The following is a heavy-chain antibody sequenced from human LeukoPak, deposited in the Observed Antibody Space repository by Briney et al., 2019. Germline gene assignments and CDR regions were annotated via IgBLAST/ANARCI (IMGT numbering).Heavy chain of an antibody. Sequence: PSETLSLTCTVSGGSISSSNYYWGWIRQPPGKGLEWIGSIYYSGSTYYNPSLMSRVTISVDTSKNQFSLKLSSVTAADTAVYYCARDFGSMVFDYWGQGTLVTVSS. D-gene: IGHD3-10*01. V-gene: IGHV4-39*07. CDR1: GGSISSSNYY. J-gene: IGHJ4*02. CDR3: ARDFGSMVFDY. CDR2: IYYSGST.